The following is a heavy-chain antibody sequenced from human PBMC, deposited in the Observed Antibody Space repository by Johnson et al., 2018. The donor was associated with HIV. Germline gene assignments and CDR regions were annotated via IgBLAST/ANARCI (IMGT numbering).Heavy chain of an antibody. J-gene: IGHJ3*02. CDR2: ISWNSGSI. V-gene: IGHV3-9*01. D-gene: IGHD4-17*01. CDR3: AKDRHDYGDLDAFDI. Sequence: VQLVESGGGLVKPGGSLRLSCAASGFTFSNAWMSWVRQAPGKGLEWVSGISWNSGSIGYADSVKGRFTISRDNAKNSLYLQMNSLRAEDTALYYCAKDRHDYGDLDAFDIWGQGTMVTVSS. CDR1: GFTFSNAW.